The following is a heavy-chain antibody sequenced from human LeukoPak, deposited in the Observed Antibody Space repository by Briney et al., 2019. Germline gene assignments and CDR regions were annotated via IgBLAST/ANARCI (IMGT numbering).Heavy chain of an antibody. CDR1: GFTFTNYA. D-gene: IGHD6-19*01. V-gene: IGHV3-23*01. CDR2: ISGSGGSI. J-gene: IGHJ6*03. CDR3: ARAPRKPIEQWLARRPAYYYYYMDV. Sequence: GGSLRLSCAASGFTFTNYAMSWVRQAPGKGLEWVSGISGSGGSIYYADSVKGRFTISRDNSKNTLYLQMNSLRAEDTAVYYCARAPRKPIEQWLARRPAYYYYYMDVWGKGTTVTVSS.